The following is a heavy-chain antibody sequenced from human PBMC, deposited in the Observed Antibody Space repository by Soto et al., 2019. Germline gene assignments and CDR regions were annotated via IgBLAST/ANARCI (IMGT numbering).Heavy chain of an antibody. Sequence: SETLSLTCAVSGGSIISSSYYWGWIRQPPGKGLEWIGSIYYSGITYYNPSLKSRVTISVDTSKNQFSLKLSSVTAADTAVYYCASIRGGAPPRDAFDIWGQGTTVTVSS. CDR1: GGSIISSSYY. CDR3: ASIRGGAPPRDAFDI. CDR2: IYYSGIT. D-gene: IGHD2-21*01. J-gene: IGHJ3*02. V-gene: IGHV4-39*07.